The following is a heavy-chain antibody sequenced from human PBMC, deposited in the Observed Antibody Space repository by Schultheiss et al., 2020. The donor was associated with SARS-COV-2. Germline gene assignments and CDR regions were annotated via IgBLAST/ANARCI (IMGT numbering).Heavy chain of an antibody. CDR1: GGSISSYY. CDR3: ARAPLGYFDY. J-gene: IGHJ4*02. Sequence: SETLSLTCTVSGGSISSYYWSWIRQPPGKGLEWIGYIYDSGSTNYSPSLKSRVTISVDTSKNQFSLKLSSVTAADTAVYYCARAPLGYFDYWGQGTLVTVSS. CDR2: IYDSGST. D-gene: IGHD3-16*01. V-gene: IGHV4-59*08.